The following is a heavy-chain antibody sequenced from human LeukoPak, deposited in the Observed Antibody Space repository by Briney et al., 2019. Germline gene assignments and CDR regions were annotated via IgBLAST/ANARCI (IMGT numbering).Heavy chain of an antibody. CDR3: AKDISVGNWFDP. V-gene: IGHV3-23*01. CDR2: ISGSGGST. D-gene: IGHD1-14*01. Sequence: PGGSLRLPCAASGFTFSSYAMSWVRQAPGKGLEWVSAISGSGGSTYYADSVKGRFTISRDNSKNTLYLQMNSLRAEDTAVYYCAKDISVGNWFDPWGQGTLVTVSS. CDR1: GFTFSSYA. J-gene: IGHJ5*02.